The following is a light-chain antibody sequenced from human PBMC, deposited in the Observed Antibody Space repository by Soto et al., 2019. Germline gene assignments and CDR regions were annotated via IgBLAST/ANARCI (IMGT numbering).Light chain of an antibody. J-gene: IGKJ1*01. CDR1: QSIRYY. CDR3: QHHNSYSQT. CDR2: GPS. Sequence: DIQLTQSPPALPASVGDRVTITCRASQSIRYYLAWYQQMPGKAPKLLIYGPSSLQSGVPSRFSGSGSGTEFTLTISSLQPDDFATYLCQHHNSYSQTFGQGTKVEIK. V-gene: IGKV1-5*01.